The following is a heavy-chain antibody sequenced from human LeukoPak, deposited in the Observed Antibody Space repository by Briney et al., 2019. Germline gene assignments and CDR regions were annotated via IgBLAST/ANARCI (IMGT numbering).Heavy chain of an antibody. CDR1: GGSISSSSYY. J-gene: IGHJ4*02. CDR3: ARPRYGSGSYYIDY. V-gene: IGHV4-39*01. CDR2: IYYSGST. D-gene: IGHD3-10*01. Sequence: SETLSLTCTVSGGSISSSSYYWGWIRQPPGKGLEWIGSIYYSGSTYYNPSLKSRVTISVDTSKNQFSLKLSSVTAADTAVYYCARPRYGSGSYYIDYWGQGTLVTVSS.